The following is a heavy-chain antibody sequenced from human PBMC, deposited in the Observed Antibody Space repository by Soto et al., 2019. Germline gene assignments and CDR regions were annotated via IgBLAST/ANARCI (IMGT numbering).Heavy chain of an antibody. CDR1: GDSVSSNSGA. V-gene: IGHV6-1*01. CDR3: VRQYRHSQLYSGLDV. D-gene: IGHD6-6*01. Sequence: SQTLSLTCAISGDSVSSNSGAWNWIRQSPSRGLEWLGRTYYRSHWYNDFAVSVKSRVTIDPDTSKNQFSLQLNSVTPEDTAVYYCVRQYRHSQLYSGLDVWGQETTVTVSS. CDR2: TYYRSHWYN. J-gene: IGHJ6*02.